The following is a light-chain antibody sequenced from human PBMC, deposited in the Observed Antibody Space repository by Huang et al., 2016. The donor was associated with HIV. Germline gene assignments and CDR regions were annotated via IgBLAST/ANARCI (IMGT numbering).Light chain of an antibody. V-gene: IGKV1-5*01. J-gene: IGKJ2*01. CDR1: QSVSSR. CDR2: DAT. Sequence: DIQMTQSPSTLSASVGDRVTITCRASQSVSSRLAWYQQRPGKAPKLLIYDATGLGSGVPSTFSGSGSGTDFTLTISNLQPDNFATYYCQQYKSYPYTFGQGTKLEI. CDR3: QQYKSYPYT.